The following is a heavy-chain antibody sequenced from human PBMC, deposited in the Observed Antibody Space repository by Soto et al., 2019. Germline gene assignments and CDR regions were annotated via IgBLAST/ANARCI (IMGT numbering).Heavy chain of an antibody. CDR1: GFTFSSYE. CDR3: ARDRGDYYYDSSGGFDY. D-gene: IGHD3-22*01. CDR2: ISSSGSTI. J-gene: IGHJ4*02. Sequence: EVQLVESGGGLVQPGGSLRLSCAASGFTFSSYEMNWVRQAPGQGLEWVSYISSSGSTIYYADSVKGRFTISRDNATNSLYLQMNSLRAEDTAVYYCARDRGDYYYDSSGGFDYWGQGTLVTVSS. V-gene: IGHV3-48*03.